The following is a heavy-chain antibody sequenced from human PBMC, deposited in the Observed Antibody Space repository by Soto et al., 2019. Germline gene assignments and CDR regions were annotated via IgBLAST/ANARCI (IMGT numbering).Heavy chain of an antibody. CDR1: GGSFSDYY. J-gene: IGHJ6*03. Sequence: SDTLSLTCAVYGGSFSDYYWSWIRQPPGKGLEWIGEINHSGSTNYNPSLKRRVTISVDTSKNQFSLKLSSVTAADTAVYYCVRGLSGDDILTGYYRGGARYMDVWGKGTTVT. D-gene: IGHD3-9*01. V-gene: IGHV4-34*01. CDR3: VRGLSGDDILTGYYRGGARYMDV. CDR2: INHSGST.